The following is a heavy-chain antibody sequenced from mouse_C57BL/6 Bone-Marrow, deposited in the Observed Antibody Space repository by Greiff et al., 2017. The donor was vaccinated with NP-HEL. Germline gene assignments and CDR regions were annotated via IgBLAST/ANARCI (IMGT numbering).Heavy chain of an antibody. D-gene: IGHD2-3*01. CDR2: ISYDGSN. J-gene: IGHJ3*01. CDR1: GYSITSGYY. Sequence: VQLKESGPGLVKPSQSLSLTCSVTGYSITSGYYWNWIRQFPGNKLEWMGYISYDGSNNYNPSLKNPISITRDTSKNQFFLKLNSVTTEDTATYYSARVRDGYYPFAYWGQGTLVTVSA. V-gene: IGHV3-6*01. CDR3: ARVRDGYYPFAY.